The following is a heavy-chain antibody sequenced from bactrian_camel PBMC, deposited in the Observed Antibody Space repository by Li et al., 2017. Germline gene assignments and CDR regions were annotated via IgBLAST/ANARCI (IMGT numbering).Heavy chain of an antibody. D-gene: IGHD1*01. V-gene: IGHV3S6*01. CDR1: GYTSSDFC. J-gene: IGHJ4*01. CDR3: AADEMGCIENVY. CDR2: IDSDGST. Sequence: HVQLVESGGGSVQAGGSLTLSCAVSGYTSSDFCMDWFRQAPGKEREGVARIDSDGSTAYGDSVKGRFTISKDNAKNTLYLQMNSLKPEDTAMYYCAADEMGCIENVYRGQGTQVTVS.